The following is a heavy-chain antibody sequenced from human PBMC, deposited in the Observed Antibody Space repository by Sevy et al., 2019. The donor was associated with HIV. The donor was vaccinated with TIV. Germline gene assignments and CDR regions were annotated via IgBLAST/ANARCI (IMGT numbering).Heavy chain of an antibody. CDR3: ARVSQDTNLYGMDV. J-gene: IGHJ6*02. CDR1: GFIFSSNE. V-gene: IGHV3-48*03. CDR2: IGSSGSPI. D-gene: IGHD2-15*01. Sequence: GGSLRLSCAASGFIFSSNEMNWVRQAPGKGLEWVSYIGSSGSPIYYADSVKGRFTISRGNAKNSLYLQMNSLRAEDTAVYYCARVSQDTNLYGMDVWGQGTTVTASS.